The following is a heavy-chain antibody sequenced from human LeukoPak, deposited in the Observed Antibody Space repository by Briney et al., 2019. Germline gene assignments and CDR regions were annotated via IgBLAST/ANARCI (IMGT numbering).Heavy chain of an antibody. V-gene: IGHV3-30*18. Sequence: PGGSLRLSCAASGFTFSSSGMHWVRQAPGKGLEWVAVISYDGSNKYYADSVKGRFRFTISRDNSKNTLYLQMNSLRAEDTAVYYCAKTSGSGSYPPGDAFDIWGQGTMVTVSS. CDR3: AKTSGSGSYPPGDAFDI. J-gene: IGHJ3*02. D-gene: IGHD1-26*01. CDR2: ISYDGSNK. CDR1: GFTFSSSG.